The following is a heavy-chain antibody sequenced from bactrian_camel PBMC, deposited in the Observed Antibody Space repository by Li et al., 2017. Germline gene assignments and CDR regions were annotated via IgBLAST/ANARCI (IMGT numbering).Heavy chain of an antibody. CDR3: AGDLDPFTY. CDR1: GFTFSSYY. J-gene: IGHJ4*01. D-gene: IGHD4*01. CDR2: IYNDGSDT. Sequence: LVESGGGLVQPGGSLRLSCAASGFTFSSYYMSWVRQAPGKGLEWVSSIYNDGSDTHYADSVKGRFTISRDNAKNTVYLQMNSLKSEDTALYYCAGDLDPFTYWGQGTQVTVS. V-gene: IGHV3-2*01.